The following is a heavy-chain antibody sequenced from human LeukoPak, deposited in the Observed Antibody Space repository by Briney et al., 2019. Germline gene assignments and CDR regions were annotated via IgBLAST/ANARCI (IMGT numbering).Heavy chain of an antibody. CDR1: GSALSDLA. CDR3: ATGHSTGYHYSF. Sequence: ASVTVTFQVSGSALSDLAMQWVRQVPGKGLEWMGGLDRESGETLYSDKFQGRVTMAQDTSTDTAYMDLTSLTSEDTAVYYCATGHSTGYHYSF. V-gene: IGHV1-24*01. CDR2: LDRESGET. J-gene: IGHJ3*01. D-gene: IGHD2-2*03.